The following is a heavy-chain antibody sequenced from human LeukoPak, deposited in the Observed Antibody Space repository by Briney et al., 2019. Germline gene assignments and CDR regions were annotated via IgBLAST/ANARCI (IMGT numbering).Heavy chain of an antibody. J-gene: IGHJ6*03. Sequence: GGSLRLSCAASGFTFSSYAMSWVRQAPGKGLEWVSAIRGSGGSTYYADSVKGRFTISRDNSKNTLYLQMNSLRAEDTAVYYCAKDYYYGSGSYREDYYYYYMDVWGKGTTVTVSS. D-gene: IGHD3-10*01. CDR1: GFTFSSYA. CDR2: IRGSGGST. V-gene: IGHV3-23*01. CDR3: AKDYYYGSGSYREDYYYYYMDV.